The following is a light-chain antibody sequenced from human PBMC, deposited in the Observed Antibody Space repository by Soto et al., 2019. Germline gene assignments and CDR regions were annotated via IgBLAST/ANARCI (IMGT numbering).Light chain of an antibody. CDR3: QSYDSSLSGYV. V-gene: IGLV1-40*01. CDR1: SCNIGAGYD. Sequence: QSALTQPPSVSGAPGERVTIPCTGSSCNIGAGYDVHWYQQLPGPAPKLLIYGNSNRPSGVPDRFSGSKSGPSASLAITGLQAEDEADYYYQSYDSSLSGYVFGAGTKLTVL. J-gene: IGLJ2*01. CDR2: GNS.